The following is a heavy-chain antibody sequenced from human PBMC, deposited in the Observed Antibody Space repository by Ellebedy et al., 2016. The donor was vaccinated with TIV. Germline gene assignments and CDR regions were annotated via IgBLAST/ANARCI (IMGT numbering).Heavy chain of an antibody. CDR3: ASNPLSDTYFYDSSGHGAAFDI. J-gene: IGHJ3*02. CDR2: INHSGST. D-gene: IGHD3-22*01. CDR1: GGSISSGGYY. V-gene: IGHV4-61*08. Sequence: MPSETLSLTCTVSGGSISSGGYYWSWIRQPPGKGLEWIGEINHSGSTNYNPSLKSRVTISVDTSKNQFSLKLSSVTASDTAVYYCASNPLSDTYFYDSSGHGAAFDIWGQGTMVTVSS.